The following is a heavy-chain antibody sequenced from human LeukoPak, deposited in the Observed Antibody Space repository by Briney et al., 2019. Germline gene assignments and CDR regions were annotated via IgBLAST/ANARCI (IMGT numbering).Heavy chain of an antibody. CDR2: IIPIFGTA. J-gene: IGHJ4*02. CDR3: ARAGSHRNSGYDY. Sequence: GSSVKVSCKASGGTFSSYAISWVRQAPGQGLEWMGGIIPIFGTANYAQKFQGRVTITTDESTSTAYMELSSLRSEDTAVYHCARAGSHRNSGYDYWGQGTLVTVSS. CDR1: GGTFSSYA. V-gene: IGHV1-69*05. D-gene: IGHD5-12*01.